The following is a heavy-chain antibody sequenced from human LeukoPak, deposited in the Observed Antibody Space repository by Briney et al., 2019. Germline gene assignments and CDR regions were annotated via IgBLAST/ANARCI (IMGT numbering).Heavy chain of an antibody. CDR1: GASISTGSYY. J-gene: IGHJ4*02. V-gene: IGHV4-61*02. CDR3: ARETLGHYYDY. Sequence: PSETLSPTCNVSGASISTGSYYWNWIRQPAGRGLECIGRIFTSGSTDYNPSLKSRVTISLDKSKNQISLKVTSVTAADTAVYYCARETLGHYYDYWGQGPLVTVSS. CDR2: IFTSGST.